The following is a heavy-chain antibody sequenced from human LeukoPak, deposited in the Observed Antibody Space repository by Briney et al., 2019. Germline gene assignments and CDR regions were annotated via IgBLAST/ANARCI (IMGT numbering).Heavy chain of an antibody. CDR3: ARLPYGSGSYPGYFDL. V-gene: IGHV4-4*07. D-gene: IGHD3-10*01. CDR2: IYTSGST. J-gene: IGHJ2*01. CDR1: GGSISSYH. Sequence: SETLSLTCTVSGGSISSYHWSWIRQPAGKGLEWIGRIYTSGSTNYNPSLKSRVTMSVDTSKNQFSLKLSSVTAADTAVYYCARLPYGSGSYPGYFDLWGRGTLVTVSS.